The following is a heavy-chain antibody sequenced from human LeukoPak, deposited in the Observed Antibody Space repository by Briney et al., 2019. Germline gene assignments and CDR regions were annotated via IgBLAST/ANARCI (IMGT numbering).Heavy chain of an antibody. CDR2: INPDSGVA. V-gene: IGHV1-2*06. Sequence: ASVKVSCKASGYTLTDHYMHWVRQAPGQGLEWMGRINPDSGVANYGQAFRGRATMTRDPSINTAYMEVSTLRSDDTAVYYCARGFGLGGATVPPQFDYWGQGTLVTVSS. J-gene: IGHJ4*02. CDR3: ARGFGLGGATVPPQFDY. D-gene: IGHD1-26*01. CDR1: GYTLTDHY.